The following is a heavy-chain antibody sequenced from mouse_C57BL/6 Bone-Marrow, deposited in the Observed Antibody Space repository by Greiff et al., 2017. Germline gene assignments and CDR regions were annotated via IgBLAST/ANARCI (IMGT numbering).Heavy chain of an antibody. Sequence: EVMLVESGGGLVQPGGSMKLSCVASGFTFSNYWMNWVRQSPEKGLEWVAQIRLKSDNYATHYAESVKGRFTISRDDSKSSVYLQMNNLRAEDTGVYYCTGGITTVVAPFAYWGQGTLVTVSA. J-gene: IGHJ3*01. CDR2: IRLKSDNYAT. V-gene: IGHV6-3*01. CDR3: TGGITTVVAPFAY. D-gene: IGHD1-1*01. CDR1: GFTFSNYW.